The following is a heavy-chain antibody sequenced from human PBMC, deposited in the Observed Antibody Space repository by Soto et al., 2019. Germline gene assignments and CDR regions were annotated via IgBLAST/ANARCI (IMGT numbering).Heavy chain of an antibody. D-gene: IGHD7-27*01. CDR1: GFTFSDYY. Sequence: GGSLRLSCAASGFTFSDYYMSWIRQAPGKGLEWVSYISSSGSTIYYADSVKGRFTISRDNAKNSLYLQMNSLRAEDTAVYYCARDKTGEHISPTRYYYYGMDVWGQGTTVTVSS. V-gene: IGHV3-11*01. J-gene: IGHJ6*02. CDR3: ARDKTGEHISPTRYYYYGMDV. CDR2: ISSSGSTI.